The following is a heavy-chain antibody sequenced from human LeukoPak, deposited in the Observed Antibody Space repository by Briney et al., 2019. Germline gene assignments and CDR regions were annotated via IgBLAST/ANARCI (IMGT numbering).Heavy chain of an antibody. V-gene: IGHV3-7*03. J-gene: IGHJ4*02. CDR3: AKDLSSGGATD. CDR1: GFTFSSYW. Sequence: GGSLRLSCAASGFTFSSYWMSWVRQAPGKGLEWVANIKQDGSEKYYVDSVKGRFTISRDNSKNSLYLQMNSLRTEDTALYYCAKDLSSGGATDWGQGTLVTVSS. D-gene: IGHD3-10*01. CDR2: IKQDGSEK.